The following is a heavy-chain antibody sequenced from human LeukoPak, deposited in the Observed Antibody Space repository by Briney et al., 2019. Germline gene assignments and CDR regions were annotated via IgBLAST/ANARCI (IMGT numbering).Heavy chain of an antibody. D-gene: IGHD6-6*01. CDR2: MNPNSGNT. Sequence: GASVKVSCKASGYTFTSYDINWVRQATRQGLEWMGWMNPNSGNTGYAQKFQGRVTMTRNTSISTAYMELSSLRSEDTAVYYCARGLRQLVWFDPWGQGTLVTVSS. CDR3: ARGLRQLVWFDP. V-gene: IGHV1-8*01. CDR1: GYTFTSYD. J-gene: IGHJ5*02.